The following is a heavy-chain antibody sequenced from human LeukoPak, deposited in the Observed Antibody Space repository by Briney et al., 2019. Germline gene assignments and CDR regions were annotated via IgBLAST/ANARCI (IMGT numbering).Heavy chain of an antibody. CDR3: ARASGISMIVVVMTDFDY. CDR2: IYYSGST. V-gene: IGHV4-39*07. J-gene: IGHJ4*02. D-gene: IGHD3-22*01. Sequence: SETLSLTCTVSGGSISSSSYYWGWIRQPPGKGLGWIGSIYYSGSTYYNPSLKSRVTISVDTSKNQFSLKLSSVTAADTAVYYCARASGISMIVVVMTDFDYWGQGTLVTVSS. CDR1: GGSISSSSYY.